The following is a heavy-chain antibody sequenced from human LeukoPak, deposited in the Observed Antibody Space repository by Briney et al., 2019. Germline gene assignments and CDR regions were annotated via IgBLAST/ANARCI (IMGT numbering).Heavy chain of an antibody. D-gene: IGHD5-12*01. V-gene: IGHV3-48*03. CDR2: ISSSGSTM. CDR3: ARGPSGYHNT. J-gene: IGHJ4*02. Sequence: GGSLRLSCAASGFIFKSYEMSWVRQAPGKGLEWLSHISSSGSTMYYADSVKGRFSISRDNAKNSLYLQMNSLRAEDTAVYYCARGPSGYHNTGGQGTLVTVSS. CDR1: GFIFKSYE.